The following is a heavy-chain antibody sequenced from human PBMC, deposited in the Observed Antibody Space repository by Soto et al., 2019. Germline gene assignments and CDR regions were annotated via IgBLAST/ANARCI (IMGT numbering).Heavy chain of an antibody. J-gene: IGHJ3*02. CDR2: IYYSGST. Sequence: QVQLQESGPGLVKPSQTLSLTCTVSGGSISSGGYYWSWIRQHPGKGLEWIGYIYYSGSTYYNPSLKGRVTISVDTSKNQFSLKLSSVTAADTAVYYCARGANYDILTGYYKRVVNDAFDIWGQGTMVTVSS. D-gene: IGHD3-9*01. CDR1: GGSISSGGYY. V-gene: IGHV4-31*03. CDR3: ARGANYDILTGYYKRVVNDAFDI.